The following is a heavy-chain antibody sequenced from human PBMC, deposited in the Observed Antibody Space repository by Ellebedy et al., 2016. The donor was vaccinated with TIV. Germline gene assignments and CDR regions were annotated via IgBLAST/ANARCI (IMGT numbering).Heavy chain of an antibody. J-gene: IGHJ6*03. CDR3: ARSGGGIVGAPNRYFYYYYMDV. CDR2: IIPMFGTA. CDR1: GGTFSSYA. D-gene: IGHD1-26*01. V-gene: IGHV1-69*13. Sequence: SVKVSCXASGGTFSSYAISWVRQAPGQGLEWMGGIIPMFGTAKYAQKFQGRVTITADESTSTAYMELSSLRSDDTAIYYCARSGGGIVGAPNRYFYYYYMDVWGKGTTVTVSS.